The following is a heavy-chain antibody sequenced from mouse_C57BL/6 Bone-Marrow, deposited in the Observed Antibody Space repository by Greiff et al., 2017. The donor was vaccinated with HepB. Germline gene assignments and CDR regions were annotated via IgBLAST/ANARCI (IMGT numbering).Heavy chain of an antibody. Sequence: QVQLKQPGAELVKPGASVKLSCKASGYTFTSYWMHWVKQRPGQGLEWIGMIHPNSGSTNYNEKFKSKATLTVDKSSSTAYMQLSSLTSEDSAVYYCARLNYYGSSYTWFAYWGQGTLVTVSA. V-gene: IGHV1-64*01. J-gene: IGHJ3*01. D-gene: IGHD1-1*01. CDR1: GYTFTSYW. CDR3: ARLNYYGSSYTWFAY. CDR2: IHPNSGST.